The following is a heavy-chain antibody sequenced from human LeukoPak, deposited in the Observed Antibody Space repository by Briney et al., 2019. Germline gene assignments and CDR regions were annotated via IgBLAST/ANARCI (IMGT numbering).Heavy chain of an antibody. CDR2: ISGGSTYI. CDR1: GFTFSSYS. V-gene: IGHV3-21*06. J-gene: IGHJ4*02. CDR3: ARDLGSGSYLGY. D-gene: IGHD1-26*01. Sequence: GGSLRLSCAASGFTFSSYSMNWVRQAPGKGLEWVSSISGGSTYIYYADSVRGRFTISRDTAKNSMYLQMSSLRVDDTAVYYCARDLGSGSYLGYWGQGTPVTVSS.